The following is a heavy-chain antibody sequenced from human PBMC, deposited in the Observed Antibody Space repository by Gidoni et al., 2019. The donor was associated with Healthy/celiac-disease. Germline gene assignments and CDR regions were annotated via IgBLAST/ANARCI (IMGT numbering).Heavy chain of an antibody. D-gene: IGHD3-3*01. CDR3: ARIVLLNDFWSGYYTRWFDP. CDR2: LFSNDEK. J-gene: IGHJ5*02. V-gene: IGHV2-26*01. Sequence: QVTLKESGPVLVKPTETLTLTCTVPGFSLSNARMGVSWIRQPPGKALEWLAHLFSNDEKSYSTSLKSRLTISKDTSKSQVVLTMTNMDPVDTATYYCARIVLLNDFWSGYYTRWFDPWGQGTLVTVSS. CDR1: GFSLSNARMG.